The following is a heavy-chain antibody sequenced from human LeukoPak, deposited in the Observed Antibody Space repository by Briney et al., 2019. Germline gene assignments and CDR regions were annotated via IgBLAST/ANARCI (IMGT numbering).Heavy chain of an antibody. CDR1: GFTFSSYS. CDR2: ISSSSSYI. V-gene: IGHV3-21*01. J-gene: IGHJ4*02. D-gene: IGHD3-22*01. Sequence: PGGSLRLSCAASGFTFSSYSMNWVRQAPGKGLEWVSSISSSSSYIYYADSVKGRFTISRDNAKNSLSLQMNSLRAEDTAVYYCAKSREYYYDSSGYYFYWGQGTLVTVSS. CDR3: AKSREYYYDSSGYYFY.